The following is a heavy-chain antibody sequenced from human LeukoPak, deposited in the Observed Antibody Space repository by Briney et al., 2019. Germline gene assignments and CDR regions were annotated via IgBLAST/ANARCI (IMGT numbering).Heavy chain of an antibody. CDR2: IYYRGST. Sequence: KSSETLSLTCTVSVGSIRSYYWSWIRQPPGKGLGGIGYIYYRGSTNYNPSLKSRVTISVDTSKTQFSLKLSSVTAADTAVYYCARGWSMEYFQHWGQGTMVTVSS. J-gene: IGHJ1*01. D-gene: IGHD2/OR15-2a*01. V-gene: IGHV4-59*01. CDR3: ARGWSMEYFQH. CDR1: VGSIRSYY.